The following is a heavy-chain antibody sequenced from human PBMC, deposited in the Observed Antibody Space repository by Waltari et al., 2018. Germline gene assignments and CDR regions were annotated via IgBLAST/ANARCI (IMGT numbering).Heavy chain of an antibody. J-gene: IGHJ3*02. Sequence: EVQLVQSGAEVKQPGESLKISCKGSGYSFTIYWIAWVRRMPGKGLDWMGINSPGDPDPRYRPAFQGQVTISADKSISTAYLQWSSLKASDTAMYYCAKLRRDSGYDPSDAFDIWGQGTMVTVSS. CDR1: GYSFTIYW. D-gene: IGHD5-12*01. CDR2: NSPGDPDP. CDR3: AKLRRDSGYDPSDAFDI. V-gene: IGHV5-51*01.